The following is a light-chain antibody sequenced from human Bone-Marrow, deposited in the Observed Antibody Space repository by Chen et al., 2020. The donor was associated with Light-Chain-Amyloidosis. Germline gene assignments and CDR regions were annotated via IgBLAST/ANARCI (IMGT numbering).Light chain of an antibody. J-gene: IGKJ1*01. Sequence: EIVMTQSPATLSVAPGERATLSSRASQSVSSNLAWYQQKPDQAPRLIIYGASTRATGIPARFSGSGSETEVTLTISSMQSEDFAVYYCQQYNNWPPWTFGQGTKVEIK. CDR3: QQYNNWPPWT. CDR2: GAS. CDR1: QSVSSN. V-gene: IGKV3-15*01.